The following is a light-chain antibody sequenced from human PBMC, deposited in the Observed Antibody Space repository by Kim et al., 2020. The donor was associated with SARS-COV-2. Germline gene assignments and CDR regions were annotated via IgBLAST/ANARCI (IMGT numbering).Light chain of an antibody. CDR3: CSYAGSYTYV. J-gene: IGLJ1*01. CDR2: DVN. Sequence: GQSDPISCTRTNVDVGDYRYVSWYQQHPGKAPKLMIYDVNRRPSWLPDRFSCSKSGNTASLTITGLQTEDEADYDCCSYAGSYTYVFGFGTKITVL. V-gene: IGLV2-11*03. CDR1: NVDVGDYRY.